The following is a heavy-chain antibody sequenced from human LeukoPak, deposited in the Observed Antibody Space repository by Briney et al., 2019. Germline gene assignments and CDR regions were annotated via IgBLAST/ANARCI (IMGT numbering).Heavy chain of an antibody. CDR2: ISSNGGST. D-gene: IGHD3-10*01. CDR3: VEGALVWFGELTAFDY. Sequence: PGGSLRLSCSASGFTFSSYAMHWVRQAPGKGLEYVSVISSNGGSTYYADSVKGRFTISRDNSKNTLYLQMSSLRAEDTAVYYCVEGALVWFGELTAFDYWGQGTVVTVSS. CDR1: GFTFSSYA. J-gene: IGHJ4*02. V-gene: IGHV3-64D*09.